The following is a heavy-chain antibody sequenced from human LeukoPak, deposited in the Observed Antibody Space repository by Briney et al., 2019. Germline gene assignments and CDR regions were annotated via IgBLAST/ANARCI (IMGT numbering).Heavy chain of an antibody. V-gene: IGHV4-39*01. CDR2: IYYSGST. J-gene: IGHJ4*02. CDR1: GGSISGSSYY. CDR3: ARSRGYDSSGYYYEVGYFDY. D-gene: IGHD3-22*01. Sequence: SETLSLTCTVSGGSISGSSYYWGWIRQPPGKGLEWIGSIYYSGSTYYNPSLKSRVTISVDTSKNQFSLKLSSVTAADTAVYYCARSRGYDSSGYYYEVGYFDYWGQGTLVTVSS.